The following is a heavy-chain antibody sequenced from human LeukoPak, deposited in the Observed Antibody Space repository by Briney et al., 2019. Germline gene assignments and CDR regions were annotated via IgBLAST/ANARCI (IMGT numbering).Heavy chain of an antibody. J-gene: IGHJ3*02. V-gene: IGHV4-39*07. CDR3: ARGYNNYANDAFDI. Sequence: SETLSLTCIVSGGSISSYNWNWIRQPPGKGLEWIGSIYYSGSTYYNPSLKSRVTISVDTSKNQFSLKLSSVTAADTAVYYCARGYNNYANDAFDIWGQGTMVTVSS. CDR2: IYYSGST. D-gene: IGHD4-11*01. CDR1: GGSISSYN.